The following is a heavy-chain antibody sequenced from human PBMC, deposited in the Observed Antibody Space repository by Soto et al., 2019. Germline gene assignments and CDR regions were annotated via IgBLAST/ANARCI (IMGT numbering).Heavy chain of an antibody. D-gene: IGHD2-2*02. V-gene: IGHV3-30-3*01. Sequence: PGGSLRLSCAASGFNFSKFDMHWVRQAPGKELGWVAVISFDGNRRYYPDSVKGRFTISRDNSQNALYLQMNSLRAEDTAVYFCAREGAVRAVIGHYYYGMDVWGQGTTVTVCS. CDR3: AREGAVRAVIGHYYYGMDV. J-gene: IGHJ6*02. CDR2: ISFDGNRR. CDR1: GFNFSKFD.